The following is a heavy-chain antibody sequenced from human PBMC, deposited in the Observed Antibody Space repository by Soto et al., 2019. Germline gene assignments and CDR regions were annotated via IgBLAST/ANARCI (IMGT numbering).Heavy chain of an antibody. CDR1: GFTFSSYG. CDR3: ARETSGSARNYYYGIDV. J-gene: IGHJ6*02. V-gene: IGHV3-33*01. Sequence: QVQLVESGGGVVQPGRSLRLSCAASGFTFSSYGMHWVRQAPGKGLEWVAVIWYDGSNKYYADSVKGRFTISRDNSKNTLYLQRNSLRAEDTAVYYCARETSGSARNYYYGIDVWGQGTTVTVSS. D-gene: IGHD6-6*01. CDR2: IWYDGSNK.